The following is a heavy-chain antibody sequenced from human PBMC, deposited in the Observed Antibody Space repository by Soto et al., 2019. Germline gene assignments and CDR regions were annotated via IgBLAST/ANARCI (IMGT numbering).Heavy chain of an antibody. D-gene: IGHD3-16*01. CDR1: GFRFWTYS. Sequence: EVKLLESGGGLVQPGESLRLSCAASGFRFWTYSMSWVRQAPGKGLEWVSGISGDGSATSYADSLKGRFTVSRDNSKDTLFLQMNTLRVEDTAVYYCATGGHNDGYNFYHGMDVWGQGTTVTVS. J-gene: IGHJ6*02. CDR2: ISGDGSAT. V-gene: IGHV3-23*01. CDR3: ATGGHNDGYNFYHGMDV.